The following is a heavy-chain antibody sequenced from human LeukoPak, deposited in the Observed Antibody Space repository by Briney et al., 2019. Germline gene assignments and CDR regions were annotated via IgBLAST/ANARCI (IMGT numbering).Heavy chain of an antibody. CDR2: ISYDGSNK. CDR3: AKGEIGDAFDI. CDR1: GFTFSSYA. Sequence: PGGSLRLSCAASGFTFSSYAMHWVRQAPGKGLEWVAVISYDGSNKYYADSAKGRFTISRDNSKNTLYLQMNSLRAEDTAVYYCAKGEIGDAFDIRGQGTMVTVSS. V-gene: IGHV3-30-3*01. D-gene: IGHD2/OR15-2a*01. J-gene: IGHJ3*02.